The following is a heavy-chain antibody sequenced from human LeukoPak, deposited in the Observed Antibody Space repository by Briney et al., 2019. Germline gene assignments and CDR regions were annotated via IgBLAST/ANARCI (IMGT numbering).Heavy chain of an antibody. CDR2: INLNNGGT. Sequence: ASVKVSCKASGYTFTGNYIHWVRQAPGQGLEWVGWINLNNGGTYYGQKFQGRVTMTRDTSIRAAYMDLSSLISEDTAVYYCAREGINRVRGVPFDIWGQGTMVTVSS. CDR1: GYTFTGNY. J-gene: IGHJ3*02. D-gene: IGHD3-10*01. V-gene: IGHV1-2*02. CDR3: AREGINRVRGVPFDI.